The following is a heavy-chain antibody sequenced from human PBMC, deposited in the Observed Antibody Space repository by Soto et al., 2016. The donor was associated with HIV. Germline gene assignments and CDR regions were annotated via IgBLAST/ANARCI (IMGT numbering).Heavy chain of an antibody. CDR3: AKIWTGAFDP. D-gene: IGHD3-9*01. V-gene: IGHV3-23*01. CDR2: ISGSAGST. J-gene: IGHJ5*02. Sequence: EVQLLESGGGLVQPGGSLRLSCTASGFTFSSYAMSWVRQAPGKGLEWVSAISGSAGSTYYGDSVKGRFTISRDNSKNTLYLQMNSVRAEDTAVYYCAKIWTGAFDPWGQGTLVTVSS. CDR1: GFTFSSYA.